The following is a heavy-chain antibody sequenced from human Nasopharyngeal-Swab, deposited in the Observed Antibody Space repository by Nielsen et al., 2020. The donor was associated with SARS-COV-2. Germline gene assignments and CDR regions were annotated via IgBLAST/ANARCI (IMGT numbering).Heavy chain of an antibody. V-gene: IGHV3-23*01. CDR2: ISGSGGST. D-gene: IGHD2/OR15-2a*01. CDR1: GFTFSSHA. Sequence: GGSLRLYCAASGFTFSSHAMSWVRQAPGKGLEGVSAISGSGGSTYYADTVKGRFTISRDNSKNTLYLQMNSLRAEDTAVYYCAKEGSRTTVITIYWYFDLWGRGTLVTVSS. CDR3: AKEGSRTTVITIYWYFDL. J-gene: IGHJ2*01.